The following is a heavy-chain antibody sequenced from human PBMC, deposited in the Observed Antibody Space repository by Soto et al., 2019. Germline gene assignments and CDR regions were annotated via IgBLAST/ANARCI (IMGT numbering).Heavy chain of an antibody. V-gene: IGHV4-30-4*01. D-gene: IGHD1-26*01. Sequence: PSETLSLTCTVSGGSISSGDYYWSWIRQPPGKGLEWIGYIYYSGSTYYNPSLKSRVTISVDTSKNQFSLKLSSVTAADTAVYYCASLEWELLWGIDYWGQGTLVTVSS. CDR3: ASLEWELLWGIDY. J-gene: IGHJ4*02. CDR1: GGSISSGDYY. CDR2: IYYSGST.